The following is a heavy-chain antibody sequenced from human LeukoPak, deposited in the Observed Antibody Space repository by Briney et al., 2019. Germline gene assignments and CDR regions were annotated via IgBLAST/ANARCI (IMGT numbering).Heavy chain of an antibody. CDR2: ISSSSSTI. CDR3: AREGSDWNYYYYMDV. Sequence: PGGSLRLSCAASGFTFSSYSMLWVRQAPGKGLEWVSYISSSSSTIYYADSVKGRFTISRDNAKNSLYLQMNTLRAEDTAVYYCAREGSDWNYYYYMDVWGKGTTVTISS. CDR1: GFTFSSYS. D-gene: IGHD6-19*01. J-gene: IGHJ6*03. V-gene: IGHV3-48*01.